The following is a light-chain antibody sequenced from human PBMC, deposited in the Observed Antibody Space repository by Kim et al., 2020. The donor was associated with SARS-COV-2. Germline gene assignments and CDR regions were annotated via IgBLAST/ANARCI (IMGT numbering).Light chain of an antibody. CDR3: QKYNNWPLT. V-gene: IGKV3-15*01. CDR2: GAS. Sequence: VGPEERATLSRRASQSVRGNLAWDQQRPGQAPRLLIYGASTRATGIPARFSGSGSGREFTLTINSVQSEDFAVYYCQKYNNWPLTFGGGTKVDIK. CDR1: QSVRGN. J-gene: IGKJ4*01.